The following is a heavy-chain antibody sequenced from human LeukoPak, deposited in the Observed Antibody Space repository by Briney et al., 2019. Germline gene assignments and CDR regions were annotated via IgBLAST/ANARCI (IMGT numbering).Heavy chain of an antibody. V-gene: IGHV3-48*01. J-gene: IGHJ3*02. CDR3: AREDDSSSSAFDI. CDR1: GFTFSSYS. D-gene: IGHD6-13*01. Sequence: GGSLRLSCAASGFTFSSYSMNWVRQAPGKGLEWVSYISSSSSTIYYADSVKSRFTISRDNAKNSLYLQMNSLRAEDTAVYYCAREDDSSSSAFDIWGQGTMVTVSS. CDR2: ISSSSSTI.